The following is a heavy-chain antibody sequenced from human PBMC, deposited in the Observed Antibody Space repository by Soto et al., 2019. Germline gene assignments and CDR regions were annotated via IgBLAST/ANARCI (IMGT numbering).Heavy chain of an antibody. CDR3: ARDEDDYIWGSYRPSFYFDY. V-gene: IGHV3-48*01. CDR1: GFTFSRYI. Sequence: EVQLVESGGGLVQPGGSLRLSCAASGFTFSRYIMNWVRQAPGKGLEWVSYISSSSSTIYYADSVKGRFTISRDNAKNSLYLQMNSLRAEDTAVYYCARDEDDYIWGSYRPSFYFDYWGQGTLVTVSS. CDR2: ISSSSSTI. J-gene: IGHJ4*02. D-gene: IGHD3-16*02.